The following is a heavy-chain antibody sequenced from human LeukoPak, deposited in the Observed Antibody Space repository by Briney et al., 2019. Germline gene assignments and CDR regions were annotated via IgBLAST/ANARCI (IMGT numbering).Heavy chain of an antibody. J-gene: IGHJ4*02. CDR3: ARGSRTSSTSCYYQV. Sequence: ASVKVSCKASGYTSTSYDINWVRQATGQGLEWMGWMNPNSGNTGYAQKFQGRVTMTRNTSISTAYMELSSLRSEDTAVYYCARGSRTSSTSCYYQVWGQGTLVTVSS. V-gene: IGHV1-8*01. CDR2: MNPNSGNT. D-gene: IGHD2-2*01. CDR1: GYTSTSYD.